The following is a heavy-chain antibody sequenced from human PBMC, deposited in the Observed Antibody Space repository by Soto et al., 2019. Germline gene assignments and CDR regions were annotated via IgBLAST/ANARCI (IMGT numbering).Heavy chain of an antibody. CDR2: IWYDGSNK. J-gene: IGHJ4*02. D-gene: IGHD6-13*01. CDR1: GFTFSSYG. CDR3: ARDRTAAAAGDY. V-gene: IGHV3-33*01. Sequence: QVQLVESGGGVVQPGRSLRLSCAASGFTFSSYGMHWVRQAPGKGLEWVAVIWYDGSNKYYADSVKGRFTISRDNSKNTLYLQMNSLIAEDTAVYYCARDRTAAAAGDYWGQGTLVTVSS.